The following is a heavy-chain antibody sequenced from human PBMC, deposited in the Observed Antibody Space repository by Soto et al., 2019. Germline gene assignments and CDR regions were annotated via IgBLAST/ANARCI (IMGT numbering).Heavy chain of an antibody. Sequence: GGSLRLSCAASGFTFSSYWMHWARQAPGKGLVWVSRIHSDGSITSYADSVKGRFTISRDNAKNTLYLQMNSLRAEDTAVYYCARVRTSMIQVVFDYWGQGTQVTVSS. CDR2: IHSDGSIT. CDR3: ARVRTSMIQVVFDY. CDR1: GFTFSSYW. V-gene: IGHV3-74*01. D-gene: IGHD3-22*01. J-gene: IGHJ4*02.